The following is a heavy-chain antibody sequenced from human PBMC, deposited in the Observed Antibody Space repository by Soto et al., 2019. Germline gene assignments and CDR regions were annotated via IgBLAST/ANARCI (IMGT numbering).Heavy chain of an antibody. CDR1: GYTFTSYD. CDR3: ARGGYYDFWSGYYRDYYYYMDV. D-gene: IGHD3-3*01. V-gene: IGHV1-8*01. J-gene: IGHJ6*03. Sequence: QVQLVQSGAEVKKPGASVKVSCKASGYTFTSYDINWVRQATGQGLEWMGWMNPNSGNTGYAQKFQGRVTMTRNTSISTAYMELSSLRSEDTAVYYCARGGYYDFWSGYYRDYYYYMDVWGKGTTVTVSS. CDR2: MNPNSGNT.